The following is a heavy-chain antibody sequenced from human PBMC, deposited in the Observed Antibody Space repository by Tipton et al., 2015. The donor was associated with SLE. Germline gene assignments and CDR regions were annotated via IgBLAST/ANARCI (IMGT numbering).Heavy chain of an antibody. CDR3: AKGPHILTGYKASGYYYGMDV. J-gene: IGHJ6*02. CDR1: GSTFSDFG. D-gene: IGHD3-9*01. CDR2: IRYDGSNK. V-gene: IGHV3-30*02. Sequence: SLRLSCVASGSTFSDFGMHWVRQAPGKGLQWVAFIRYDGSNKYYADSVNGRFTISRDNSKNTLYLQMNSLRAEDTAVYYCAKGPHILTGYKASGYYYGMDVWGQGTTVTVSS.